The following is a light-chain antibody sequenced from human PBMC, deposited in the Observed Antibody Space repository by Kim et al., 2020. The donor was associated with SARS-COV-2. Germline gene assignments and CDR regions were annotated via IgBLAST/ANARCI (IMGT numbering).Light chain of an antibody. V-gene: IGLV6-57*04. CDR1: WGNIAANY. CDR2: EDN. Sequence: NFMLTQPHSVSESPGKTVTISCTRNWGNIAANYVQWYRQRPGSGPIIVISEDNRRSSGVPDRFSASIDTSSNSASLTISGLQPEDEADYYCQSYDSSNRWVFGGGTQLTVL. J-gene: IGLJ3*02. CDR3: QSYDSSNRWV.